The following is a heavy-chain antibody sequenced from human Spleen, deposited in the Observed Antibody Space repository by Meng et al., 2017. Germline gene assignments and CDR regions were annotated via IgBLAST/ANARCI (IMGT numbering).Heavy chain of an antibody. CDR1: GFTFSGHW. V-gene: IGHV3-74*01. Sequence: GESLKISCAASGFTFSGHWMHWVRQAPGKGLVWVSRVTPDGRITTYADFVKGRFTISRDNSKNTVFLHINSLRPEDTAVYYCARSPIDKYDLSALPLDYWGQGTLVTVSS. J-gene: IGHJ4*02. CDR3: ARSPIDKYDLSALPLDY. CDR2: VTPDGRIT. D-gene: IGHD3-22*01.